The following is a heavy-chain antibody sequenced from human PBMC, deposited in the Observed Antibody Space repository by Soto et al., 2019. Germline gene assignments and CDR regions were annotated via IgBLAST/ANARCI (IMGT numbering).Heavy chain of an antibody. Sequence: GGSLRLSCAASGFTFSSYAVSWVRQAPGKGLEWFSAISGSGGSTYYADSVKGRFTISRDNSKNTLYLQMNSLRAEDTAVYYCAKGNYYDSSGPVLWGQGTMVTVSS. CDR2: ISGSGGST. CDR3: AKGNYYDSSGPVL. D-gene: IGHD3-22*01. CDR1: GFTFSSYA. J-gene: IGHJ3*01. V-gene: IGHV3-23*01.